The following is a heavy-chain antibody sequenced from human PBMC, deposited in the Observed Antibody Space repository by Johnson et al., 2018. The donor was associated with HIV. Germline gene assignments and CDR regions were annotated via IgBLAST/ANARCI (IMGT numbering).Heavy chain of an antibody. CDR3: ARGNKGYSSGWDAFDI. D-gene: IGHD6-19*01. CDR2: ISWDGGST. Sequence: VQLVESGGSVIRPGGSLRLSCAGSGFTFDDYSMSWVRQAPGKGLEWVSLISWDGGSTYYAASVKGRFTISRDNSKNSLYLQMNSLRAEDTALYYCARGNKGYSSGWDAFDIWGQGTMVTVSS. J-gene: IGHJ3*02. CDR1: GFTFDDYS. V-gene: IGHV3-43D*03.